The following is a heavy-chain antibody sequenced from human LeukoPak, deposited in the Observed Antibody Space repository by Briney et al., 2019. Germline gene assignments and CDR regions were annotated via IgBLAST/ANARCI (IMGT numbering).Heavy chain of an antibody. J-gene: IGHJ4*02. Sequence: PGGSLRLSCAASGFTFDDYAMHWVRQAPGKGLEWVSLISGDGGSTYYADSMKGRFTISRDNSKDSLYLQMNSLRAEDTAVYYCARGGARQQLVENYFDYWGQGTLVTVSS. CDR1: GFTFDDYA. CDR3: ARGGARQQLVENYFDY. D-gene: IGHD6-13*01. V-gene: IGHV3-43*02. CDR2: ISGDGGST.